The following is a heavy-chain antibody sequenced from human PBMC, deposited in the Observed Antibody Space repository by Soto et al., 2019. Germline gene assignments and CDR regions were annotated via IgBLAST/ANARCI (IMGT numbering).Heavy chain of an antibody. D-gene: IGHD4-17*01. J-gene: IGHJ4*02. CDR3: AKGGYGDNAFDS. Sequence: QVELVESGGGVAQPGRSVRLSCAASGFSFSSCGMYWVRQAPGKGLESVAIISYDGSKTYYPDSVKGRFTISRDNSKNMLSLQMNSLRAEDTAVYYCAKGGYGDNAFDSWGQGTLVTVTS. CDR1: GFSFSSCG. CDR2: ISYDGSKT. V-gene: IGHV3-30*18.